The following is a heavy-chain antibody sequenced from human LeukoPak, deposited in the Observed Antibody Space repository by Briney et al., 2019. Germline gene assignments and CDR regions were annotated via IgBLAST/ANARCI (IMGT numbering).Heavy chain of an antibody. V-gene: IGHV4-59*01. CDR2: ISYSGST. CDR3: ARSDLYSGSYYGVLYFNY. Sequence: SETLSLTCIVSGASTSSYYWSWIRQPPGGGLEWIAYISYSGSTDYNPSLKSRITISIDTSNNRFSLRLSSVTAADTAVYYCARSDLYSGSYYGVLYFNYWGQGTLVTVSS. CDR1: GASTSSYY. J-gene: IGHJ4*02. D-gene: IGHD3-22*01.